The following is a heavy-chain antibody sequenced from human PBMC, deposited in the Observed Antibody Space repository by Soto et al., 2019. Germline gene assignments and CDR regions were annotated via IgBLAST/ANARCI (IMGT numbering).Heavy chain of an antibody. Sequence: EVQLVDSGGGLVQPGRSLRLSCAASGFTFDIYAMHWVRQAPGKGLEWVSSISWNSGTRGYADSVKGRFTISRDNAKXSLYLQMDSLRTEDTAFYYCAKELGGYSYGYELDHWGQGTLVAVSS. D-gene: IGHD5-18*01. CDR1: GFTFDIYA. CDR3: AKELGGYSYGYELDH. V-gene: IGHV3-9*01. J-gene: IGHJ4*02. CDR2: ISWNSGTR.